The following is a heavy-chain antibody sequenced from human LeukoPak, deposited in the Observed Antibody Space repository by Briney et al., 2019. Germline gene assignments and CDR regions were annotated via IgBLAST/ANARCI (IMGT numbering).Heavy chain of an antibody. Sequence: SETLSLTCTVSGGSISSYYWSWIRQPAGKGLEWIGYIYYSGSTNYNPSLKSRVTISVDTSKNQFSLKLSSVTAADTAVYYRARGGYSSSWYLGAPDYWGQGTLVTVSS. J-gene: IGHJ4*02. V-gene: IGHV4-59*01. CDR2: IYYSGST. D-gene: IGHD6-13*01. CDR1: GGSISSYY. CDR3: ARGGYSSSWYLGAPDY.